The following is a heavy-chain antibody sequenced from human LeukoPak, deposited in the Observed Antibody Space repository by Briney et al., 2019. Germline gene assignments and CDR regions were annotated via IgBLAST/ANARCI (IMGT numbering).Heavy chain of an antibody. D-gene: IGHD1-26*01. J-gene: IGHJ4*02. CDR2: IYPSDSDT. CDR3: ARPLQGIVGATGFDY. Sequence: GAALKISLQGSDSRFATYWIAWLRPMPGKGLGWMGIIYPSDSDTRYSPSFQGQVTISADKAIKTAYLQWSSLKASDTAMYYCARPLQGIVGATGFDYWGQGTLVTVSS. V-gene: IGHV5-51*01. CDR1: DSRFATYW.